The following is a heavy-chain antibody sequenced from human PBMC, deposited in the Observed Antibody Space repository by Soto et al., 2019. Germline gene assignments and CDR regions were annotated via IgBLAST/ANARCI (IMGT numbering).Heavy chain of an antibody. CDR3: AGGGVRGVISRTRDYYGMDV. CDR2: IYPGNSDT. Sequence: PGESLKISCKGSGYNFANYWIGWVRQMPGKGLEWMGIIYPGNSDTRYSPSFQGQVTISADTSISTAYLEWSSLKASDTAMYYCAGGGVRGVISRTRDYYGMDVWGQGTTVTVSS. CDR1: GYNFANYW. D-gene: IGHD3-10*01. V-gene: IGHV5-51*01. J-gene: IGHJ6*02.